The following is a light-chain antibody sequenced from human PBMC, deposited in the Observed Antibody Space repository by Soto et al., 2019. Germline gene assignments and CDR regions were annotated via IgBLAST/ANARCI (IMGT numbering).Light chain of an antibody. V-gene: IGKV3-11*01. CDR2: DAS. Sequence: ESVLTQSPATLSLSPGERATLYCRASQRLTSSLAWYQQKPGQPPRLLIYDASNRATGIPARFSGSGSGPYFTLTISSLEPEDFAVYFCHQRTNGITFGQWTRLEIK. CDR3: HQRTNGIT. J-gene: IGKJ5*01. CDR1: QRLTSS.